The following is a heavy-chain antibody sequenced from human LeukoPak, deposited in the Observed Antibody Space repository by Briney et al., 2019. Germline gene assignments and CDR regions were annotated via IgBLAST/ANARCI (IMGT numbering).Heavy chain of an antibody. V-gene: IGHV4-4*07. CDR2: IYTSGST. Sequence: PSETLSLTCAVSGGSISSYYWSWIRQAAGKGLEWIGRIYTSGSTNYNPSLKSRVTMSVDTSKNQFSLKLSSVTAADTAVYYCARDSSLGWFDPWGQGTLATVSS. CDR3: ARDSSLGWFDP. CDR1: GGSISSYY. D-gene: IGHD6-6*01. J-gene: IGHJ5*02.